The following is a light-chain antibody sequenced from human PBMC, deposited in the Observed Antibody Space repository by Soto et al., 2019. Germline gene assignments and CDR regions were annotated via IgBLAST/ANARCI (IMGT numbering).Light chain of an antibody. J-gene: IGKJ1*01. V-gene: IGKV3-20*01. Sequence: EIVVTQSPGTLSLSPWERATLSCRASQSVSSSYLAWYQQKPGQAPRLLIYGASSRATGIPDRFSGSGSGTDFTLTISRLEPDDFATYYCQQYNSYPWTFGQGTKVDIK. CDR3: QQYNSYPWT. CDR1: QSVSSSY. CDR2: GAS.